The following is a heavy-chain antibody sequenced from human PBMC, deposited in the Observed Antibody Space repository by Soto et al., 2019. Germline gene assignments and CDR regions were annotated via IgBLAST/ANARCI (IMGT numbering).Heavy chain of an antibody. J-gene: IGHJ4*02. Sequence: GASLKISCKGSGYSFTSYWICWVRKMPGKGLEWMGRIDPSDSYTNYSPSFQGHVTISADKSISTAYLQWSSLKASDTAMYYCARLPLAAAYSDANSWGQGTLVTVSS. CDR1: GYSFTSYW. CDR2: IDPSDSYT. D-gene: IGHD6-13*01. CDR3: ARLPLAAAYSDANS. V-gene: IGHV5-10-1*01.